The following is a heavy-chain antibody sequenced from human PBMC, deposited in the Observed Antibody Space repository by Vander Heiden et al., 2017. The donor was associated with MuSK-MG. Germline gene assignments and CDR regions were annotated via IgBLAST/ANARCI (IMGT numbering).Heavy chain of an antibody. CDR2: INHSGST. Sequence: QVQLQQWGAGLLKPSETLSLTCAIYGGSFRGYYWSWIRQPPGKGLEWIGEINHSGSTNYNPSLKSRVTISVDTSKNQFSLKLISVTAADTAVYYCARGAPPSFGQQLDRYYFDYWGQGTLVTVSS. V-gene: IGHV4-34*01. D-gene: IGHD6-13*01. CDR1: GGSFRGYY. J-gene: IGHJ4*02. CDR3: ARGAPPSFGQQLDRYYFDY.